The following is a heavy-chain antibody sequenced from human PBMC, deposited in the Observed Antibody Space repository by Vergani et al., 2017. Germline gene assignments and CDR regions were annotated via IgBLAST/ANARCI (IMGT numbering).Heavy chain of an antibody. J-gene: IGHJ3*02. Sequence: QVQLVESGGGVVQPGRSLRLSCAASGFTFSSYGMHWVRQAPGKGLEWVAAIWYDGSNKYYADSVKGRFTISRYNSKNTLYLPMNSLRAEDTAVYFCAREPPNEGWLQLETFDSGGQGTMVTVSS. D-gene: IGHD5-24*01. V-gene: IGHV3-33*01. CDR1: GFTFSSYG. CDR3: AREPPNEGWLQLETFDS. CDR2: IWYDGSNK.